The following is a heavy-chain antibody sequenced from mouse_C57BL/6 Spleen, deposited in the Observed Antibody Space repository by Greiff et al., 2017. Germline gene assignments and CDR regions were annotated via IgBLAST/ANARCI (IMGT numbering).Heavy chain of an antibody. CDR2: IYPGSGST. D-gene: IGHD2-4*01. V-gene: IGHV1-55*01. J-gene: IGHJ4*01. Sequence: QVQLQQSGAELVKPGASVKMSCKASGYTFTSYWITWVKQRPGQGLEWIGDIYPGSGSTNYNEKFKSKATLTVDTSSSTAYMQLSSLTSEDSAVYYCARGGYDYDVDYYYAMDYWGQGTSVTVSS. CDR3: ARGGYDYDVDYYYAMDY. CDR1: GYTFTSYW.